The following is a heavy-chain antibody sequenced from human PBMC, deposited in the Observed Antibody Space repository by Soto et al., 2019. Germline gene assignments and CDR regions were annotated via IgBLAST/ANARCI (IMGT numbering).Heavy chain of an antibody. J-gene: IGHJ4*02. CDR2: ISYDGSNT. CDR1: GFTVSSYA. D-gene: IGHD3-10*01. Sequence: PVGSLRLSCAASGFTVSSYAMHWVRQAPGKGLEWVAVISYDGSNTYYADSVKGRFTISRDNSKNTLYLQMNSLRAEDTAVYYCATTLYGSGTYYNPYPPLYWGQGTLVTVSS. V-gene: IGHV3-30*14. CDR3: ATTLYGSGTYYNPYPPLY.